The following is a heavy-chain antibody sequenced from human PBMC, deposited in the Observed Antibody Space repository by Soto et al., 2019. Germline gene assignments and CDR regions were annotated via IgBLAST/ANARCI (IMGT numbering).Heavy chain of an antibody. CDR2: ISAYNGDT. CDR1: GYTFKNYG. V-gene: IGHV1-18*04. Sequence: QDHLVQSGAEVKKPGASAKVSCKASGYTFKNYGINWVRQAPGRGLEWVAWISAYNGDTSYAQHFQGSVTVPTETLTNTAYMELRSLRPDDTAVYFCVLGGLETGYYRDMDYWGQGTLVSVSS. D-gene: IGHD3-9*01. CDR3: VLGGLETGYYRDMDY. J-gene: IGHJ4*02.